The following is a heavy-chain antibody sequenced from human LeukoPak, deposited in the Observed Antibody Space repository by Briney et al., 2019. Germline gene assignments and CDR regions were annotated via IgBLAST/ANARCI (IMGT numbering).Heavy chain of an antibody. D-gene: IGHD3-10*01. J-gene: IGHJ4*02. CDR1: GFTFSSYW. V-gene: IGHV3-7*01. CDR3: ARDNYGADRGFDY. CDR2: IKQDGSEK. Sequence: GGSLRLSCAASGFTFSSYWMSWVRQAPGKGLEWVANIKQDGSEKYYVDSVKGRFTISRDNAKNSLYLQMNSLRAEDTAVYYCARDNYGADRGFDYWGQGTLVTVSS.